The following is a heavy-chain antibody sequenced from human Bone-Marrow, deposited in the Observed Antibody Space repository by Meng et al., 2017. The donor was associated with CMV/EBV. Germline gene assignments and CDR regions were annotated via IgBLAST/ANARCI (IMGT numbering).Heavy chain of an antibody. Sequence: GGSLRLSCAASGFTFSSYWMSWVRQAPGKGLEWVANIKQDGSEKYYVDSVKGRFTISRDNAKNSLYLQMNSLRAEDTAVYYCARDLLVTYDRGTGWFDPWGQGTLVTVSS. CDR1: GFTFSSYW. CDR3: ARDLLVTYDRGTGWFDP. CDR2: IKQDGSEK. J-gene: IGHJ5*02. D-gene: IGHD3-22*01. V-gene: IGHV3-7*01.